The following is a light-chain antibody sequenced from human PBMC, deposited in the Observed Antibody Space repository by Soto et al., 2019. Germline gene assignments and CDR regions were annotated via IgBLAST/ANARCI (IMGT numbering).Light chain of an antibody. CDR1: QSISNW. Sequence: DIQMTQSPSTLSASVGDRVTITCRASQSISNWLAWYQQNPGKAPKLLIYDASSLETGVPSRFSGSGSGTEFTLTISSLQPDDFATYYCQQYNSYWTFGQGTKVEIK. J-gene: IGKJ1*01. CDR2: DAS. CDR3: QQYNSYWT. V-gene: IGKV1-5*01.